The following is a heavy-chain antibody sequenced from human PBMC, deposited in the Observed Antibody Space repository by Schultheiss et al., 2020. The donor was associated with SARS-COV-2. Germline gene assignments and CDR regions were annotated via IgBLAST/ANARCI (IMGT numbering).Heavy chain of an antibody. Sequence: SETLSLTCTVSGGSISSSSYYWGWIRQPPGKGLEWIGSIYYSGSTYYNPSLKSRVTISVDTSKNQFSLKLSSVTAADTAVYYCASSTVTDNYYYYYGMDVWGQGTTVTVSS. D-gene: IGHD4-11*01. CDR3: ASSTVTDNYYYYYGMDV. V-gene: IGHV4-39*01. CDR1: GGSISSSSYY. J-gene: IGHJ6*02. CDR2: IYYSGST.